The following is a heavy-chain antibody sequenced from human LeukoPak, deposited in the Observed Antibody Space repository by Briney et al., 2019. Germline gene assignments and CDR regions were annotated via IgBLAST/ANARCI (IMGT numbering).Heavy chain of an antibody. D-gene: IGHD2-21*01. CDR1: GFTFSSYE. Sequence: GGSLRLSCAASGFTFSSYEMNWVRQAPGKGLEWVSYISSSGSTIYYADSVKGRFTISRDNTKNSLNLQMNSLRAEDTAVYYCARGGAIPSFDYWGQGTLVTVSS. CDR2: ISSSGSTI. V-gene: IGHV3-48*03. J-gene: IGHJ4*02. CDR3: ARGGAIPSFDY.